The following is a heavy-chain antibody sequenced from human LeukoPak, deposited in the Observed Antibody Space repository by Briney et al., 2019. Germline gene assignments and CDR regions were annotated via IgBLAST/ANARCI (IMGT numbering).Heavy chain of an antibody. V-gene: IGHV3-21*01. Sequence: PGGSLRLSCAASGFTFSSYSMNWVRQAPGKGLEWVASISSSSSYIYYADSVQGRFTISRDNAKNSLYLQMNSLRAEDTAVYYCESGYSSGWYTRGSEYFQHWGQGTLVTVSS. CDR2: ISSSSSYI. D-gene: IGHD6-19*01. J-gene: IGHJ1*01. CDR1: GFTFSSYS. CDR3: ESGYSSGWYTRGSEYFQH.